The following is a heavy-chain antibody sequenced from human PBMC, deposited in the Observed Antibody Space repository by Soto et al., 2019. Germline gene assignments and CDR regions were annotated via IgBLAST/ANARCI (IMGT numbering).Heavy chain of an antibody. CDR1: GFSFSTYN. J-gene: IGHJ6*02. V-gene: IGHV3-48*02. CDR2: ISSGGDPI. CDR3: ARDGVGREGETSYYYYGFDV. Sequence: EVQLVESEGGLVQPGGSLRLSCAASGFSFSTYNINSVRQAPGKGLEWISYISSGGDPIFYADSVKGRFTISRDNAKNSLYLQMNSLRDEDTAVYYCARDGVGREGETSYYYYGFDVWGQGAAVTVSS. D-gene: IGHD1-26*01.